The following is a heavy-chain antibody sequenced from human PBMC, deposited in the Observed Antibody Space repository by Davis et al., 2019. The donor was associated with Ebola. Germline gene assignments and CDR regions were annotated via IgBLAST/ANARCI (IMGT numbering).Heavy chain of an antibody. Sequence: GESLKISCAASGFTFSSYAMSWIRQAPGKGLEWVSYISSSGSTIYYADSVKGRFTISRDNAKNSLYLQMNSLRAEDTAVYYCARDNGDCYSYDYWGQGTLVTVSS. CDR2: ISSSGSTI. CDR3: ARDNGDCYSYDY. V-gene: IGHV3-11*01. CDR1: GFTFSSYA. D-gene: IGHD2-21*02. J-gene: IGHJ4*02.